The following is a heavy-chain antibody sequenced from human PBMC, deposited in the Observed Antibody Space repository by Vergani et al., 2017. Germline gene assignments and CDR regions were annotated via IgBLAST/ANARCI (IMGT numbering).Heavy chain of an antibody. CDR3: ARETVVTSWDGYRFHYMDV. CDR2: TSTDGST. CDR1: GGAVNSGSNF. J-gene: IGHJ6*03. Sequence: QVQLQESGPGLVQPSQTLSLTCSVSGGAVNSGSNFWTWIRQPAGKGLEWIGRTSTDGSTNYNPSLKSRVTVSVDTPKTQISLRLTSVTAEDTAVYYCARETVVTSWDGYRFHYMDVWGKGTTVTVSS. V-gene: IGHV4-61*02. D-gene: IGHD3-16*02.